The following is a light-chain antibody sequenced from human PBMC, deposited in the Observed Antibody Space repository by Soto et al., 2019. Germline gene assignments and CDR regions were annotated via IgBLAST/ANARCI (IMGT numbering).Light chain of an antibody. CDR3: AAWDDSLNAWV. V-gene: IGLV1-44*01. CDR2: SNN. J-gene: IGLJ3*02. Sequence: QSVLTQPPSASGTPGQRLTISCSGSSSNIGSNTVNWYQQLPGTAPKPLIYSNNXXXXXXXXXXSGSKSGTSASLALSGLXXXXXXXXXXAAWDDSLNAWVFGGGTKLTVL. CDR1: SSNIGSNT.